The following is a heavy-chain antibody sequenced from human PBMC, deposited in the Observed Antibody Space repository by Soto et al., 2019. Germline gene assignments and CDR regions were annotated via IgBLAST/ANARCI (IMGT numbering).Heavy chain of an antibody. D-gene: IGHD3-22*01. J-gene: IGHJ4*02. V-gene: IGHV6-1*01. CDR3: ARSSMIVVVITGPFDY. Sequence: PSETLSFTCAISGDSVSSNSAAWNWIRQSPSRGLEWLGRTYYRSKWYNDYAVSVKSRITINPDTSKNQFSLQLNSVTPEDTAVYYCARSSMIVVVITGPFDYWGQGTLVTVS. CDR2: TYYRSKWYN. CDR1: GDSVSSNSAA.